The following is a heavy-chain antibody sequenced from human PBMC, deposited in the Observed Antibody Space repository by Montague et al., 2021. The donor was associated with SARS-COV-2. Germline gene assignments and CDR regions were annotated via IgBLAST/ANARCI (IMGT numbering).Heavy chain of an antibody. J-gene: IGHJ4*02. D-gene: IGHD2-15*01. V-gene: IGHV4-34*01. Sequence: SETLSLTCAVSGGSFNSYYRSWIRQPPGKGLEWIGEINHSGSTNYNPSLKSRVTISVDTSKNQFSLKLSSVTAADTAVYYCVVVPLGPRGRGFDYWGQGTLVTVSS. CDR2: INHSGST. CDR3: VVVPLGPRGRGFDY. CDR1: GGSFNSYY.